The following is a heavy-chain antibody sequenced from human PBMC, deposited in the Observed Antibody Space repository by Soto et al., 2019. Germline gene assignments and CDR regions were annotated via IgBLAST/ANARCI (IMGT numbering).Heavy chain of an antibody. CDR3: ARGGIAAAAPPDY. V-gene: IGHV4-31*03. D-gene: IGHD6-13*01. Sequence: QVQLQESGPGLVKPSQTLSLTCTVSGGSISSGGYYWSWIRQHPGKGLEWIGYIYYSGSTYYNPSLTSRATISVDTSKNQVSLKLSSVTAADTAVYYCARGGIAAAAPPDYWGQGTLVTVSS. CDR2: IYYSGST. CDR1: GGSISSGGYY. J-gene: IGHJ4*02.